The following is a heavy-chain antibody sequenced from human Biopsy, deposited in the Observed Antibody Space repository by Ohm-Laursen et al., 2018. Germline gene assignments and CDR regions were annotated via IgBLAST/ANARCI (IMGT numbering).Heavy chain of an antibody. CDR1: GGTFSGFA. CDR2: IIAVSGLV. V-gene: IGHV1-69*10. J-gene: IGHJ4*02. D-gene: IGHD3-3*01. Sequence: SVKVSCKASGGTFSGFAISWVRQAPGEGLEWMGGIIAVSGLVNYAPKFQGRVSITADKSTTTAYMELSNLKSEDTAVYYCATPFQYYDSWGGYPPFDHWGQGTLVTVSS. CDR3: ATPFQYYDSWGGYPPFDH.